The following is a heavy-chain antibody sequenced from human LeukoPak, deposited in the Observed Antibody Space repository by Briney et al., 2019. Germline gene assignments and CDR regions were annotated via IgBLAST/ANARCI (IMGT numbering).Heavy chain of an antibody. CDR1: GFTFSSYG. CDR3: AKGLSGVGYYYDSSGSDYFDY. D-gene: IGHD3-22*01. V-gene: IGHV3-30*18. J-gene: IGHJ4*02. CDR2: ISYDGSNK. Sequence: GGSLRLSCAASGFTFSSYGIHWVRQAPGKGLEWVAVISYDGSNKYYADSVKGRFTISRDNSKNTLYLQMNSLRADDTAVYYCAKGLSGVGYYYDSSGSDYFDYWGQGTLVTVSS.